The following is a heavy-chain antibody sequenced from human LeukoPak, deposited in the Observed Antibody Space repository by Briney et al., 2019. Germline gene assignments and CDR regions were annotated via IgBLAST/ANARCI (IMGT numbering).Heavy chain of an antibody. CDR1: GGSFSGYY. D-gene: IGHD3-3*01. CDR2: INHSGST. J-gene: IGHJ4*02. CDR3: ARRPRVGYYDFWSIPGYDY. V-gene: IGHV4-34*01. Sequence: PSETLSLTCAVYGGSFSGYYWSWIRQPPGKGLEWIGEINHSGSTNYNPSLKSRVTISVDTSKNQFSLKLSSVTAADTAVYYCARRPRVGYYDFWSIPGYDYWGQGTLVTVSS.